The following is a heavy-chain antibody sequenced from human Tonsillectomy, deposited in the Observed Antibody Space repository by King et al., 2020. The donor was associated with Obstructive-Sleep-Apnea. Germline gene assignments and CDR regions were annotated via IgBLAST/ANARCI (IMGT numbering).Heavy chain of an antibody. V-gene: IGHV3-21*01. CDR3: ASNQLRQFDH. D-gene: IGHD1-1*01. CDR1: VITRSRYS. Sequence: VQMVESGGGRVKPGGSLRLSCSSAVITRSRYSMNWVLLAPWKGLEGASSISSTSTYLYYADSLKGRFTISRDNAKNSLYLQMDSLRAEDTAVYYCASNQLRQFDHWGQGTLVTVSS. J-gene: IGHJ4*02. CDR2: ISSTSTYL.